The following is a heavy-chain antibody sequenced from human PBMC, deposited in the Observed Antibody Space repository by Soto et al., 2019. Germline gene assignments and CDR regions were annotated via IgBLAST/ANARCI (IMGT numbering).Heavy chain of an antibody. CDR1: GGSFSGYY. CDR2: INHSGST. CDR3: ARNRYDYRGPFDY. J-gene: IGHJ4*02. D-gene: IGHD4-4*01. V-gene: IGHV4-34*01. Sequence: QVQLQQWGAGLLKPSETLSLTCAVYGGSFSGYYWSWIRQPPGKGLEWIGEINHSGSTNYNPSLKSRVTISVDTSKNPFSLKLSSVTAADTAVYYCARNRYDYRGPFDYWGQGTLVTVSS.